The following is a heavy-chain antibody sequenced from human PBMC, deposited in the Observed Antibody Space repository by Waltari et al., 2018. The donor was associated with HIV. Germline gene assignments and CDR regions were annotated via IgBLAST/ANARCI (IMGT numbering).Heavy chain of an antibody. D-gene: IGHD5-18*01. J-gene: IGHJ4*02. Sequence: QVQLQQWGAGLLKPSETLSLTCAVYGGSFSNYYWSWFRQPPGKGLEWIGEISHSGRTNYNPSCKSRVTISVDTTKNQFSLILSSVTAADTAVYYCARRHVDTALVRWGLDDWGQGTLVTVSS. V-gene: IGHV4-34*01. CDR3: ARRHVDTALVRWGLDD. CDR2: ISHSGRT. CDR1: GGSFSNYY.